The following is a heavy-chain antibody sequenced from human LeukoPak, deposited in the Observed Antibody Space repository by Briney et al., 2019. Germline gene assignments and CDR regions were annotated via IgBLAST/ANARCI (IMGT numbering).Heavy chain of an antibody. CDR3: AREIQGSGSYTGGWFDP. CDR1: GYTFTSYG. J-gene: IGHJ5*02. V-gene: IGHV1-69*13. Sequence: ASVKVSCKASGYTFTSYGISWVRQAPGQGLEWMGGIIPIFGTANYAQKFQGRVTITADESTSTAYMELSSLRSEDTAVYYCAREIQGSGSYTGGWFDPWGQGTLVTVSS. CDR2: IIPIFGTA. D-gene: IGHD3-10*01.